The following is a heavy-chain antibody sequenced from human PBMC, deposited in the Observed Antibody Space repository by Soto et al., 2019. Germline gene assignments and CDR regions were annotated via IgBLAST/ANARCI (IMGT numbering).Heavy chain of an antibody. D-gene: IGHD3-10*01. Sequence: EVQLLESGGGLVQPGGSLRLSCAASGFTFSNYAMIWVRQAPGKGLEWVSGISGSGGSRYYADSVKGRFTISRDNSKNTLYVPVNSLTAEDTAVYYCAKGPFDYGSRPEYWGQGTLVTVSS. CDR2: ISGSGGSR. J-gene: IGHJ4*02. CDR3: AKGPFDYGSRPEY. V-gene: IGHV3-23*01. CDR1: GFTFSNYA.